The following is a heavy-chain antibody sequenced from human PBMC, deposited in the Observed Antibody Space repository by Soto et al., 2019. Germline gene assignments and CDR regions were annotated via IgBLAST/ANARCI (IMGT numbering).Heavy chain of an antibody. D-gene: IGHD2-15*01. CDR2: ISYSGST. Sequence: PLEILSLTCTVSGGSIITYYWSWIRQSPGKGLEWIGYISYSGSTNYNPSLKSRITISVDTSKNQFSLKLNSVTAADTAVYYCARYCSGGSCYNWFDPWGQGTLVTVSS. CDR3: ARYCSGGSCYNWFDP. CDR1: GGSIITYY. V-gene: IGHV4-59*01. J-gene: IGHJ5*02.